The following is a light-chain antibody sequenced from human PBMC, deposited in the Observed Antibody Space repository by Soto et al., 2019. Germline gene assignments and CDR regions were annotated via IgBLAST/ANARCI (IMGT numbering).Light chain of an antibody. CDR3: SSYTTIKTVV. CDR2: DVS. J-gene: IGLJ2*01. CDR1: SSVIGTYNH. Sequence: QFALTQPSSVSGSPGQSSTISCPRTSSVIGTYNHVSWLQHHQGKASKLIIFDVSNRPSRVSDRCPGFKSANTAYPTISGVQPEDEAIYHSSSYTTIKTVVFGGGSKVSVL. V-gene: IGLV2-14*01.